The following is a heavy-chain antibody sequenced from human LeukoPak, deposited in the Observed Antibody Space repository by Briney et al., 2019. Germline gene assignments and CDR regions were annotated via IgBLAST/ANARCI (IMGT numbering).Heavy chain of an antibody. J-gene: IGHJ3*02. Sequence: GGSLRLSCAASGFTFRNYGMSWVRQAPGKGLEWVSSISSSSSYIYYADSLKGRFTVSRDNAKNSLFLQMNSLRAEDTALYYCARDMEPDAFDIWGQGTMVTVSS. D-gene: IGHD1-1*01. V-gene: IGHV3-21*01. CDR3: ARDMEPDAFDI. CDR2: ISSSSSYI. CDR1: GFTFRNYG.